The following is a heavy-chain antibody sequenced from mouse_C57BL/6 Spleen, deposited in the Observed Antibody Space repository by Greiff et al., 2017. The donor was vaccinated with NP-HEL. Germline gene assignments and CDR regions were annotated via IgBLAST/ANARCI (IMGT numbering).Heavy chain of an antibody. V-gene: IGHV1-64*01. J-gene: IGHJ4*01. CDR2: IHPNSGST. Sequence: QVQLQQPGAELVKPGASVKLSCKASGYTFTSYWMHWVKQRPGQGLEWIGMIHPNSGSTNYNENFKSKATLTVDKSSSTAYMQLSSLTSEDSAVYYCAREGDLLNAMDYWGQGTSVTVSS. CDR3: AREGDLLNAMDY. CDR1: GYTFTSYW.